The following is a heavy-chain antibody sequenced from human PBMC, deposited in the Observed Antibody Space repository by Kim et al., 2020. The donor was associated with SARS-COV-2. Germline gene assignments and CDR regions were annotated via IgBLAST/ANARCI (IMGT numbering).Heavy chain of an antibody. CDR3: ATGGSIVVVPAEAAYYYYYGMDV. V-gene: IGHV1-24*01. CDR1: GYTLTELS. D-gene: IGHD2-2*01. CDR2: FDPEDGET. Sequence: ASVKVSCKVSGYTLTELSMHWVRQAPGKGLEWMGGFDPEDGETIYAQKLQGRVTMTEDTSTDTAYMELSSLRSEDTAVYYCATGGSIVVVPAEAAYYYYYGMDVWGQGTTVTVSS. J-gene: IGHJ6*02.